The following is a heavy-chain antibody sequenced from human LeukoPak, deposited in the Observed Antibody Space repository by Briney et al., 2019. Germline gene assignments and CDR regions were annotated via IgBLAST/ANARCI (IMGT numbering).Heavy chain of an antibody. CDR1: GFTVRSNY. J-gene: IGHJ4*02. Sequence: GGSLRLSCAVSGFTVRSNYMSWVRQAPGKGLEWVSVLYSGGTIYYADSVKGRFTISRDNSKDTLYLQMNNLRAEDTAVYYCVREFGSGGSCYFDYWGQGTLATVSS. CDR3: VREFGSGGSCYFDY. D-gene: IGHD2-15*01. V-gene: IGHV3-66*01. CDR2: LYSGGTI.